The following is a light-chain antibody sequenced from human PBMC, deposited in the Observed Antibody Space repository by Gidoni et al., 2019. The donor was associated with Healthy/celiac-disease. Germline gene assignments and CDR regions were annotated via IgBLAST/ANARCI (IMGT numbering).Light chain of an antibody. V-gene: IGLV1-51*01. CDR2: DHH. J-gene: IGLJ3*02. Sequence: QSVLTPPPSVSAAPGQQVTISCSGSSSNIGHNNVSWYQQLPGTAPKLLIYDHHKRPSGIPDRFSGSKSGTSATLGITGLQTGDEAYYYCGTWDSSLSVWVFGGGTKLTVL. CDR1: SSNIGHNN. CDR3: GTWDSSLSVWV.